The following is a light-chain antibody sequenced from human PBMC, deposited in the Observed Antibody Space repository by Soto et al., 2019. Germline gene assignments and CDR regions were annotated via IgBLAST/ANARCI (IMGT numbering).Light chain of an antibody. V-gene: IGLV2-14*01. CDR2: DVS. CDR1: SSDVGGYNY. CDR3: SSYTRRTSHA. Sequence: QSALTQPASVSGSPGQSITISCTGTSSDVGGYNYVSWYQQHPGKAPKLMIYDVSNRPSGVSNRFSGSKSGNTASLTISGLQAEDEADYYCSSYTRRTSHAFGTGTKVTVL. J-gene: IGLJ1*01.